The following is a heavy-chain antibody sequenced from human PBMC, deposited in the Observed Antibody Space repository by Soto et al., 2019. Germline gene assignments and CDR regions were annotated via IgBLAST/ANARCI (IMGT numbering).Heavy chain of an antibody. Sequence: PSETLSLTCAVYGGSFSGYYWSWIRQPPGKGLEWIGEINHSGSTNYNPSLKSRVTISVDTSKNQFSLKLSSVTAADTAVYYCARGRRGVFGVVISPYYGMDVWGQGTTVTVYS. CDR2: INHSGST. CDR3: ARGRRGVFGVVISPYYGMDV. J-gene: IGHJ6*02. CDR1: GGSFSGYY. D-gene: IGHD3-3*01. V-gene: IGHV4-34*01.